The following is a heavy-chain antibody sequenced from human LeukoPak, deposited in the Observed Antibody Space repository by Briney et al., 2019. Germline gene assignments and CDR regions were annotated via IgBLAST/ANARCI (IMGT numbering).Heavy chain of an antibody. Sequence: SETLSLTCAVSGASISSYYWSWIRRPPGKGLEWIAFIYYSGSTKYNPSLKSRVTISVDTSKNQFSLKLSSVTAADTAVYYCARASYGGNSEGYFDLWGRGTLVTVSS. CDR3: ARASYGGNSEGYFDL. CDR2: IYYSGST. CDR1: GASISSYY. D-gene: IGHD4-23*01. J-gene: IGHJ2*01. V-gene: IGHV4-59*01.